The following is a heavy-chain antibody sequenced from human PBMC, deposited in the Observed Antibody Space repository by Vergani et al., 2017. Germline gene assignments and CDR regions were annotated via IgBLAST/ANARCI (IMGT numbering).Heavy chain of an antibody. CDR2: ISWNSGSI. V-gene: IGHV3-9*01. J-gene: IGHJ6*02. CDR3: AKNSGSYYYYYGMDV. CDR1: GFTLVDYA. Sequence: EVQLVESGGGLVQPGRSLRLSCVASGFTLVDYAIHWVRQAPGKGLEWVSGISWNSGSIGYADSVKGRFTISRDNAKNSLYLQMNSRRAEDTAVYYCAKNSGSYYYYYGMDVWGQGTTVTVSS. D-gene: IGHD1-26*01.